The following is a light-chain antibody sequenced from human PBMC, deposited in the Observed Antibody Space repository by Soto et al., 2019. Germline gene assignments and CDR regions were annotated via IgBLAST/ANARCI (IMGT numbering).Light chain of an antibody. Sequence: DIQMTQSPSSVSASVGDTVTITCRASQDISSWVAWYQQKPGKAPKLLISAASSLQSGVPTRFSGSGSGTDFTLIISGLQPEDFATYFCQQGDSFPFTFGGGTNVEI. CDR3: QQGDSFPFT. CDR2: AAS. CDR1: QDISSW. V-gene: IGKV1-12*01. J-gene: IGKJ4*01.